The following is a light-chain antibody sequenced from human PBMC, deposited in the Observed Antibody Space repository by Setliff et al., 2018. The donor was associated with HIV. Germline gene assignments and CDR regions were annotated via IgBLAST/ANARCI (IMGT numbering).Light chain of an antibody. J-gene: IGLJ1*01. Sequence: ALTQPASVSGSPGQSITISCTGTSSDVGANNFVSWYQQHPGEAPKLMISEVSNRPSGVSNRFSGSKSGNTASLTISGLQAEDEAHYYCSAYATSHTYVFGTGTKV. V-gene: IGLV2-14*03. CDR2: EVS. CDR1: SSDVGANNF. CDR3: SAYATSHTYV.